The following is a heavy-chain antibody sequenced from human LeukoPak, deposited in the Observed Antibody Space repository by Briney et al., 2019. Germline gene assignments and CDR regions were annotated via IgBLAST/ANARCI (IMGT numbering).Heavy chain of an antibody. CDR2: IYYSGST. D-gene: IGHD3-10*01. Sequence: SETLSLTCTVSGYSISSGYYWGWIRPPPGKGLEWIGSIYYSGSTYYNPSLKSRVTISVDTSKNQFSLKLSSVTAADTAVYYCARDYMVRGVIDYWGQGTLVTVSS. J-gene: IGHJ4*02. CDR1: GYSISSGYY. CDR3: ARDYMVRGVIDY. V-gene: IGHV4-38-2*02.